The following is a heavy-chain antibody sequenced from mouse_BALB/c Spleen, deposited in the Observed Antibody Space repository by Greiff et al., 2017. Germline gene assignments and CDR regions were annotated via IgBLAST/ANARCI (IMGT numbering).Heavy chain of an antibody. CDR1: GYAFTNYL. D-gene: IGHD1-1*01. V-gene: IGHV1-54*01. CDR3: ARGYGSSLDY. J-gene: IGHJ2*01. CDR2: INPGSGGT. Sequence: QVHVKQSGAELVRPGTSVKVSCKASGYAFTNYLIEWVKQRPGQGLEWIGVINPGSGGTNYNEKFKGKATLTADKSSSTAYMQLSSLTSDDSAVYFCARGYGSSLDYWGQGTTLTVSS.